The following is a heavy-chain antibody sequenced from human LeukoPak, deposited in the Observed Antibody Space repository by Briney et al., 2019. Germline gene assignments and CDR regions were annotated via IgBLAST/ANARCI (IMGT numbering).Heavy chain of an antibody. J-gene: IGHJ4*02. CDR2: INPNSGGT. CDR3: AKAAGATIPLDY. Sequence: ASVKVSCKASGYTFTRYYMHWVRQAPGQGLEWMGRINPNSGGTNYAQKFQGRVTMTGDTSISTAYMELSRLRSDDTAVYYCAKAAGATIPLDYWGQGTLVTVSS. V-gene: IGHV1-2*06. CDR1: GYTFTRYY. D-gene: IGHD1-26*01.